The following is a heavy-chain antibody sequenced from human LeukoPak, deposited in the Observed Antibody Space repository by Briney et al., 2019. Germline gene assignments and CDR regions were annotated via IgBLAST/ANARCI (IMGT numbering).Heavy chain of an antibody. CDR3: ARGVDYTNPLIDFYYYMDV. Sequence: SETLSLTCTVSGGSISSYYWSWIRQPPGKGLEWIGYIYYSGSTNYNPSLKSQVTISVDTSKNQFSLKLSSVTAADTAVYYCARGVDYTNPLIDFYYYMDVWGKGTTVTVSS. CDR2: IYYSGST. V-gene: IGHV4-59*01. J-gene: IGHJ6*03. D-gene: IGHD4-11*01. CDR1: GGSISSYY.